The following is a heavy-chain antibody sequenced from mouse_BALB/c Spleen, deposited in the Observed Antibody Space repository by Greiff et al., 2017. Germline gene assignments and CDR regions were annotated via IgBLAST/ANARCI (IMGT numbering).Heavy chain of an antibody. J-gene: IGHJ4*01. V-gene: IGHV8-11*01. CDR1: GFSLSTYGIG. D-gene: IGHD2-14*01. CDR2: IWWNDNK. Sequence: QVTLKESGPGILQPSQTLSLTCSFSGFSLSTYGIGVGWIRQPSGKGLEWLAHIWWNDNKYYNTALKSRLTISKDTSNNQVFLKIASVDTADTATYYCARSYYRYDGYAMDYWGQGTSVTVSS. CDR3: ARSYYRYDGYAMDY.